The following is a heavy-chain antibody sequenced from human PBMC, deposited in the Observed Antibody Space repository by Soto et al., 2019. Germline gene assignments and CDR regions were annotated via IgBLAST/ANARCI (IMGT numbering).Heavy chain of an antibody. J-gene: IGHJ4*02. CDR1: GYSFTSYW. V-gene: IGHV5-51*01. CDR3: ARMKSMTRVRGVIITSNFDY. Sequence: PGESLKISCKGSGYSFTSYWIGWVRQMPGKGLEWMGIIYPGDSDTRYSPSFQGQVTISADKSISTAYLQGSSLKASDTAMYYCARMKSMTRVRGVIITSNFDYWGQGNLVTVSS. CDR2: IYPGDSDT. D-gene: IGHD3-10*01.